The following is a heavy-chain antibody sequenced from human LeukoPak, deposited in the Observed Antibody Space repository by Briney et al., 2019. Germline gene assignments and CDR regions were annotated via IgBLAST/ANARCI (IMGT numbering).Heavy chain of an antibody. D-gene: IGHD1-26*01. J-gene: IGHJ5*02. Sequence: PSETLSLTCAVSGGSISSGGYSWSWIRQPPGKGLEWIGYIYHSGSIYYNPSLKSRVTISVDRSKNQFSLKLSSVTAADTAVYYCARAHQGSGSPEVLFDPWGQGTLVTVSS. CDR2: IYHSGSI. CDR1: GGSISSGGYS. CDR3: ARAHQGSGSPEVLFDP. V-gene: IGHV4-30-2*01.